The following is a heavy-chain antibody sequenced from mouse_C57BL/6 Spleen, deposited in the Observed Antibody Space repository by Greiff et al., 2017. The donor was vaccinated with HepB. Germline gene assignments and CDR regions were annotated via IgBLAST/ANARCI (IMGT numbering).Heavy chain of an antibody. CDR1: GYTFTSYW. CDR3: ARAGNWDYFDY. J-gene: IGHJ2*01. Sequence: VKLMESGTELVKPGASVKLSCKASGYTFTSYWMHWVKQRPGQGLEWIGNINPSNGGTNYNEKFKSKATLTVDKSSSTAYMQLSSLTSEDSAVYYCARAGNWDYFDYWGQGTTLTVSS. D-gene: IGHD4-1*01. V-gene: IGHV1-53*01. CDR2: INPSNGGT.